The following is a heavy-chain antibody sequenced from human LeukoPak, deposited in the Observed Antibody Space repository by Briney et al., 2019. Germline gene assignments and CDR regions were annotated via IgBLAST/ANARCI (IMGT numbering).Heavy chain of an antibody. J-gene: IGHJ4*02. D-gene: IGHD3-22*01. Sequence: PGRSLRLSCAASGFTVSSNYMSWVRQAPGKGLEWVSVIYSGGSTYYADSVKGRFTISRDNSKNTLYLQMNSLRAEDTAVYYCTTDQEGPYYYDSSGYPSDFDYWGQGTLVTVSS. V-gene: IGHV3-53*01. CDR1: GFTVSSNY. CDR3: TTDQEGPYYYDSSGYPSDFDY. CDR2: IYSGGST.